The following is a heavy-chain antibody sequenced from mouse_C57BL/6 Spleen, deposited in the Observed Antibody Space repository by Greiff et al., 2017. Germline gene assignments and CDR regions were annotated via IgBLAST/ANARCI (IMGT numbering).Heavy chain of an antibody. V-gene: IGHV1-26*01. CDR3: ARRDGKNYFDY. D-gene: IGHD2-1*01. Sequence: VQLQQSGPELVKPGASVKISCKASGYTFTDYYMNWVKQSHGKSLEWIGDINPNNGGTSYNQKFKGKATLTVDKSSSTAYMELRSLTSEYSAVYYCARRDGKNYFDYWGQGTTLTVSS. CDR2: INPNNGGT. J-gene: IGHJ2*01. CDR1: GYTFTDYY.